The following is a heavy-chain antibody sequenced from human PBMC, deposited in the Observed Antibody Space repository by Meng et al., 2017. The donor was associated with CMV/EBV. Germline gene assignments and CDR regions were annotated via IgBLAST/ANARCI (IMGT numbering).Heavy chain of an antibody. J-gene: IGHJ4*02. D-gene: IGHD6-13*01. V-gene: IGHV4-59*01. CDR2: IYYSGST. Sequence: SETLSLTCTVSGGSISSYDWSWIRQPPGKGLEWIGYIYYSGSTNYNPSLKSRVTISVDTSKNQFSLKLSSVTAADTAVYYCARGKRYSSSWYPSFDYWGQGTLVTVSS. CDR1: GGSISSYD. CDR3: ARGKRYSSSWYPSFDY.